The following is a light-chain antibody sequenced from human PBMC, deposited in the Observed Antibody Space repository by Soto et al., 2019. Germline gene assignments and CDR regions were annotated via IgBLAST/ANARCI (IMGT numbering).Light chain of an antibody. CDR1: QSISSY. CDR3: QQSYSTLTWT. V-gene: IGKV1-39*01. Sequence: DIQMTQSPSSLSASVGDRVTITCRASQSISSYLNWYQQKPGQAPKLLIYAASSLQSGVPSRFSGSGSGTDFTLTISSLQPEDVATYYCQQSYSTLTWTFGQGTKVEIK. CDR2: AAS. J-gene: IGKJ1*01.